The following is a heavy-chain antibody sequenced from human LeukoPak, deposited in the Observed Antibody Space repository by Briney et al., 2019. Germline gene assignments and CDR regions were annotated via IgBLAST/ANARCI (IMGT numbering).Heavy chain of an antibody. D-gene: IGHD2-2*01. CDR3: ARGTGVVPAAFAEYFQH. J-gene: IGHJ1*01. CDR1: GFTFSSYA. CDR2: ISYDGSNK. V-gene: IGHV3-30-3*01. Sequence: GGSLRLSCAASGFTFSSYAMHWVRQAPGKGLEWLAVISYDGSNKYYADSVKGRFTISRDNSKNTLYLQMNSLRAEDTAVYYCARGTGVVPAAFAEYFQHWGQGTLVTVSS.